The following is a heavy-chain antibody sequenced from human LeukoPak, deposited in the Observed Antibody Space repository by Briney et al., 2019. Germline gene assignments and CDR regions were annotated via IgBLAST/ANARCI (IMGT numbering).Heavy chain of an antibody. CDR3: ARDIRWLQLRIFDY. V-gene: IGHV3-7*01. CDR1: GFTFSSYW. CDR2: IKQDGSEK. J-gene: IGHJ4*02. D-gene: IGHD5-24*01. Sequence: GGSLRLSCAASGFTFSSYWMSWVRQAPGKGLEWVANIKQDGSEKYYVDSVKGRFTISRDNAKNSLYLQMNSLRAEDTAVYYCARDIRWLQLRIFDYWGQGTLVTVSS.